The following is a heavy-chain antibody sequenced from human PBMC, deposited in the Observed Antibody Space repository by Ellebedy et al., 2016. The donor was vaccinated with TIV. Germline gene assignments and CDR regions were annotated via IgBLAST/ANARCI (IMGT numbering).Heavy chain of an antibody. CDR3: ARHSYGGNSGLDY. CDR1: GFTFDDYA. CDR2: NNWNGDIT. D-gene: IGHD4-23*01. Sequence: GESLKISCAASGFTFDDYAMSWVRQVPGKGLEWLSDNNWNGDITTYADAVRGRFTVSRDNAKNSLSVQINSLGAEDTALYFCARHSYGGNSGLDYWGRGILVTVSS. J-gene: IGHJ4*02. V-gene: IGHV3-20*04.